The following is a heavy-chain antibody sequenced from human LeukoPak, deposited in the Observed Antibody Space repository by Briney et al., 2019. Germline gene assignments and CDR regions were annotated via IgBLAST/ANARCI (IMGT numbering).Heavy chain of an antibody. CDR3: ARKSGEQWLVESFFDY. CDR1: GFTFSTYA. Sequence: PGGSLRLSCAASGFTFSTYAMSWVRQAPGKGLEWVSGISGSGGSTYYADSVKGRFTISRDNSKNTLYLQVNSLRAEDTAVYYCARKSGEQWLVESFFDYWGQGTLVTVSS. D-gene: IGHD6-19*01. CDR2: ISGSGGST. V-gene: IGHV3-23*01. J-gene: IGHJ4*02.